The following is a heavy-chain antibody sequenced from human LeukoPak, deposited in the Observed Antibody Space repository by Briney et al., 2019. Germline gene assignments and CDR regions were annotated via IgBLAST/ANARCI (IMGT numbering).Heavy chain of an antibody. J-gene: IGHJ4*02. D-gene: IGHD6-6*01. CDR1: GYSFTNYW. CDR3: SRRGSLSSLEDY. V-gene: IGHV5-51*01. Sequence: GESLKISCKGSGYSFTNYWIGWVRQMPGKGLEWMGIIYPGDSDIRYSPSFQGQVTISADKSITTAYLQWSSLKASDTAMYYCSRRGSLSSLEDYWGQGTLVTVSS. CDR2: IYPGDSDI.